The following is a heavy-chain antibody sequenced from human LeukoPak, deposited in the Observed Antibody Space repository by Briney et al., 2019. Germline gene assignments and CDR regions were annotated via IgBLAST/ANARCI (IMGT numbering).Heavy chain of an antibody. D-gene: IGHD2-2*01. CDR1: GGSFSGYY. Sequence: SETLSLTCAVYGGSFSGYYWSWIPQPPGKGLEWIGEINHSGSTNYSPSLKSRVTISVDTSKNQFSLKLSSVTAADTAVYYCARGPCSSTSCYEYYYYGMDVWGQGTTVTVSS. V-gene: IGHV4-34*01. J-gene: IGHJ6*02. CDR3: ARGPCSSTSCYEYYYYGMDV. CDR2: INHSGST.